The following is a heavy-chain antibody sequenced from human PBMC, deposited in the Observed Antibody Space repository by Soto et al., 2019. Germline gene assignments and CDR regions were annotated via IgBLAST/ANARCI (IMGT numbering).Heavy chain of an antibody. CDR2: IFHSGST. CDR1: RAFINSGGFY. D-gene: IGHD2-15*01. V-gene: IGHV4-31*03. J-gene: IGHJ5*02. Sequence: SETLSLTCSVSRAFINSGGFYYSWIRQPPGKGLEWLGYIFHSGSTLYDPSLRGRLTLSADTSRNQLSLYLTSVTAADTAVYYCVRGGIAGHWFDPWGQGILVTVSS. CDR3: VRGGIAGHWFDP.